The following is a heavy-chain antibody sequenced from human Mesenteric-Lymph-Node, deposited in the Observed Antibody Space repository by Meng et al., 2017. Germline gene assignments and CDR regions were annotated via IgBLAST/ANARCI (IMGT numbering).Heavy chain of an antibody. CDR3: ARGVHYYGMDV. Sequence: GESLKISCAASGFTFSDYYMSWIRQAPGKGLEWVSYISSSGSTIYYADSVKGRFTISRDNAKNSLYLQMNSLRAEDTAVYYCARGVHYYGMDVWGQGTTVTVSS. CDR1: GFTFSDYY. V-gene: IGHV3-11*04. CDR2: ISSSGSTI. J-gene: IGHJ6*02.